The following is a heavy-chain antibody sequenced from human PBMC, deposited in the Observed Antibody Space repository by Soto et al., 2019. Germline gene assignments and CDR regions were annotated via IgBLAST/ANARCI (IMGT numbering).Heavy chain of an antibody. J-gene: IGHJ4*02. D-gene: IGHD3-22*01. CDR2: ISYDGSNK. CDR1: GFTFSSYA. V-gene: IGHV3-30-3*01. CDR3: ARVHYDSSGYLFDY. Sequence: GGSLRLSCAASGFTFSSYAMHWVRQAPGKGLEWVAVISYDGSNKYYADSVKGRFTISRDNSKNTLYLQMNSLRAEDTAVYYCARVHYDSSGYLFDYWGQGTLVTVSS.